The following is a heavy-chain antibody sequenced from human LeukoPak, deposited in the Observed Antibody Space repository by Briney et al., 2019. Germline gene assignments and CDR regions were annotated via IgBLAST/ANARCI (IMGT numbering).Heavy chain of an antibody. J-gene: IGHJ4*02. Sequence: GWSVRLSCAASGFTFSSYGMHWVRQAPGKGLEWVAFIPYDGGNKYYADSVKGRFTISRDNSKNTLYLQMNSLRAEDTAVYYCAKDPHPYGSGLFYYFDYWGQGTLVTVPS. CDR2: IPYDGGNK. CDR1: GFTFSSYG. CDR3: AKDPHPYGSGLFYYFDY. V-gene: IGHV3-30*02. D-gene: IGHD3-10*01.